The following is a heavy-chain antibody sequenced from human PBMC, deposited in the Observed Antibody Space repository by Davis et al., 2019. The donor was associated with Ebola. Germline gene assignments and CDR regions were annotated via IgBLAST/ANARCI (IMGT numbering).Heavy chain of an antibody. J-gene: IGHJ6*02. CDR2: IKQDGSEK. Sequence: GGSLRLSCVASGFTFSSYWMSWVRQAPGKGLEWVANIKQDGSEKYYVDSVKGRFTISRDNAKNSLYLQMNSLRAEDTAVYYCAPYCTGGVCNYGMDVWGQGTTVTVSS. CDR1: GFTFSSYW. V-gene: IGHV3-7*01. CDR3: APYCTGGVCNYGMDV. D-gene: IGHD2-8*02.